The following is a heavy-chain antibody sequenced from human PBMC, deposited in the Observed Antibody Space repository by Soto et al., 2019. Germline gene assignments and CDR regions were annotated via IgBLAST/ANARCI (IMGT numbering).Heavy chain of an antibody. J-gene: IGHJ6*02. CDR3: AKCAYGSYYYGMDV. Sequence: LRLSCAASGFTFDDYAMHWVRQSPGKGLEWVSLISWDGGSTYYADSVKGRFTISRDNSKNSLYLQMNSLRAEDTALYYCAKCAYGSYYYGMDVWGQGTTVTVSS. CDR2: ISWDGGST. V-gene: IGHV3-43D*04. D-gene: IGHD3-10*01. CDR1: GFTFDDYA.